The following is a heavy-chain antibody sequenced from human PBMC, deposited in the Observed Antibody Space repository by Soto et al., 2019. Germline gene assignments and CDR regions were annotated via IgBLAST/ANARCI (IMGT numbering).Heavy chain of an antibody. Sequence: SETLSLTCTVSGGTFSSASYYWSWIRQPPGKGLELIGYTYYSGSTNYSPSLKSRVTISVDTSKNQFSLKLSSVTAADTAVYYCARAPRGNYGYPSYFDYWGQGTLVTVSS. D-gene: IGHD3-10*01. J-gene: IGHJ4*02. CDR1: GGTFSSASYY. CDR3: ARAPRGNYGYPSYFDY. V-gene: IGHV4-61*01. CDR2: TYYSGST.